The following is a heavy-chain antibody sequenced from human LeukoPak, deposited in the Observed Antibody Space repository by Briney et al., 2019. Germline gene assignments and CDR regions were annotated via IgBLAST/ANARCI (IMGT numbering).Heavy chain of an antibody. Sequence: AGGSLRLSCAASGFTVSSNYMNWVRQAPGKGLEWVSVIYSGGSTYYADSVKGRFTISRDNSKNTLYLQMNSLRAEDTAVYYCARVTVTSLFDYGGKGTLVTVSS. J-gene: IGHJ4*02. CDR1: GFTVSSNY. V-gene: IGHV3-66*01. D-gene: IGHD4-17*01. CDR3: ARVTVTSLFDY. CDR2: IYSGGST.